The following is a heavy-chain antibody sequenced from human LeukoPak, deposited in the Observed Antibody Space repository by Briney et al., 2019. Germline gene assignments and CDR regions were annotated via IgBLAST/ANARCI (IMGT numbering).Heavy chain of an antibody. J-gene: IGHJ3*01. CDR2: ISFDGTTT. CDR3: ARDNPTFDAFDL. D-gene: IGHD2/OR15-2a*01. V-gene: IGHV3-74*01. Sequence: GGSLRLSCAASGFTISHYWMHWVRQTPEKGLMWVVRISFDGTTTTYAGSVKGRFTISRDNSNNTLYLQMNRLRVEDTAIYYCARDNPTFDAFDLWGPGTMVTVSS. CDR1: GFTISHYW.